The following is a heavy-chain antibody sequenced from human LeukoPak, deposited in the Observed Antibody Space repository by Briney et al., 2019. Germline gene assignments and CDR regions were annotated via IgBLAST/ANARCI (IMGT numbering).Heavy chain of an antibody. V-gene: IGHV4-34*01. CDR1: GGSFSGYY. CDR3: ARVRTPVLRYFDWTNWFDP. Sequence: PSETLSLTCAVYGGSFSGYYWSWISQPPGKGLEWIGEINHSGSTNYNPSPKSRVTISVDTSKNQFSLKLSSVTAADTAVYYCARVRTPVLRYFDWTNWFDPWGQGTLVTVSS. CDR2: INHSGST. J-gene: IGHJ5*02. D-gene: IGHD3-9*01.